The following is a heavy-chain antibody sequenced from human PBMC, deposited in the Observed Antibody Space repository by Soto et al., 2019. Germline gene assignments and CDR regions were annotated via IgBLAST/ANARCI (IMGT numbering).Heavy chain of an antibody. V-gene: IGHV4-39*01. D-gene: IGHD1-26*01. CDR2: IYYSGST. CDR1: GVSISISSYY. J-gene: IGHJ4*02. Sequence: HLQLQESGPGLVKPSETLSLTCTVSGVSISISSYYWGWIRQPPGKGLEWIGSIYYSGSTYYNPALKSRVTISVDTSKNQFSLKLSSVTAADATVYYCARHRRSANYYGEGYFDSWGQGTLVTVSS. CDR3: ARHRRSANYYGEGYFDS.